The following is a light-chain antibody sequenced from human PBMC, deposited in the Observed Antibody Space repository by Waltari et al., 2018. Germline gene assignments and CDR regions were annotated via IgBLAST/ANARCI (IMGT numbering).Light chain of an antibody. CDR3: QQSYSTPMYT. J-gene: IGKJ2*01. CDR1: QSISSY. CDR2: AAS. Sequence: DIQMTQSPSSLSASVGDRVTITCRASQSISSYLNWYQPKPGKAPKLLIYAASSLQSGVQSRFSGSGSGTDFTLTISSLQPEDFATYYCQQSYSTPMYTFGQGTKLEIK. V-gene: IGKV1-39*01.